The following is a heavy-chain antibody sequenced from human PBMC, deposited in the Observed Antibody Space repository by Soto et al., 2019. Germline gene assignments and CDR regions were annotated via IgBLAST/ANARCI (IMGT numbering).Heavy chain of an antibody. V-gene: IGHV1-69*06. CDR3: ATLGGTAMVKSDC. J-gene: IGHJ4*02. CDR2: IIPIFGTA. D-gene: IGHD5-18*01. Sequence: QVQLVQSGAEVKKPGSSVTGSCKASGGTFSSYAIRWVRQAPGQGLEWMGGIIPIFGTANYAQKFQGRVTITADKSTSTAYMELSSLRSEDTAVYYCATLGGTAMVKSDCWGQVTLVTFSS. CDR1: GGTFSSYA.